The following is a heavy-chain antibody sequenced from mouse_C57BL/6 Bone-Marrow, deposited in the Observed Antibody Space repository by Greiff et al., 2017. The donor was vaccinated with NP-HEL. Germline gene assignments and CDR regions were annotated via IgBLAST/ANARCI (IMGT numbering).Heavy chain of an antibody. CDR2: IHPSDSDT. V-gene: IGHV1-74*01. Sequence: QVQLQQPGAELVKPGASVKVSCKASGYTFTSYWTPWVTQRPGHGPEWIGRIHPSDSDTNYNQKFKGKATLTVDKSSSTAYMQLSSLTSEVSAVYYCATGTAVAYWGQGTLVTVSA. J-gene: IGHJ3*01. CDR1: GYTFTSYW. D-gene: IGHD1-2*01. CDR3: ATGTAVAY.